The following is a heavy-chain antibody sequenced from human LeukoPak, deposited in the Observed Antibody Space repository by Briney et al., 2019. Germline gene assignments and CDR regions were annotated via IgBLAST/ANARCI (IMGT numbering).Heavy chain of an antibody. D-gene: IGHD5-24*01. J-gene: IGHJ6*02. V-gene: IGHV1-8*01. CDR1: GYTLTSYD. CDR2: MNPNSGNT. Sequence: GASVKVSCKASGYTLTSYDINWVRQATGQGLEWMGWMNPNSGNTGYAQKFQGRVTMTRNTSISTAYMELSSLRSEDTAVYYCARDNKAPGYYYGMDVWGQGTTVTVSS. CDR3: ARDNKAPGYYYGMDV.